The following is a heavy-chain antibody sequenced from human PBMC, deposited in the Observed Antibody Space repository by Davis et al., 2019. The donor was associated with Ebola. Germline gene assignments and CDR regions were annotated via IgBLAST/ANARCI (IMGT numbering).Heavy chain of an antibody. J-gene: IGHJ4*02. CDR3: AKHPYIGSYFFDY. CDR1: GFTFSRFA. V-gene: IGHV3-23*01. CDR2: ISESGDRT. D-gene: IGHD1-26*01. Sequence: PGGSLRLSCAASGFTFSRFAMSWVRQAPGKGPEWVSSISESGDRTNHADSVKGRFTISRDNSNNTLYLRMNSLRAEDTALYYCAKHPYIGSYFFDYWGQGNLVTVSS.